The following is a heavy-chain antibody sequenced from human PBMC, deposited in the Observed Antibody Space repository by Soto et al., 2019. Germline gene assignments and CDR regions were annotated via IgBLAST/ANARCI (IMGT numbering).Heavy chain of an antibody. Sequence: VGSMRLSCAASGFTFSKYGMHWVRQAPGKGLEWVALIWNDGIRKVYVDSVKGRFTISRDNSKNTLDLQMNNLRDEDTAVYYCARDDDNDANALDYWGPGTLVTVSS. CDR3: ARDDDNDANALDY. V-gene: IGHV3-33*01. CDR1: GFTFSKYG. J-gene: IGHJ4*02. CDR2: IWNDGIRK.